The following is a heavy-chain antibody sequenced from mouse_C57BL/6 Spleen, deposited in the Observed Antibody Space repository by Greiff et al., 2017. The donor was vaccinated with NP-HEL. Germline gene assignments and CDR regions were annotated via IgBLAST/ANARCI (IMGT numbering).Heavy chain of an antibody. V-gene: IGHV1-66*01. J-gene: IGHJ2*01. CDR1: GYSFTSYY. D-gene: IGHD2-3*01. CDR3: ARDDGSDYFDY. CDR2: IYPGSGNT. Sequence: QVQLKQSGPELVKPGASVKISCKASGYSFTSYYIHWVKQRPGQGLEWIGWIYPGSGNTKYNEKFKGKATLTADTSSSTAYMQLSSLTSEDSAVYYCARDDGSDYFDYWGQGTTLTVSS.